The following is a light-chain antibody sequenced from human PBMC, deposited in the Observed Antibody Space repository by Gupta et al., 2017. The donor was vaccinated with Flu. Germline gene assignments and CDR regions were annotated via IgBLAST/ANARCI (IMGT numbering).Light chain of an antibody. CDR2: AAS. CDR1: QSISSY. CDR3: QQTYSTWT. Sequence: SRSSLSASVGDRVTITCRASQSISSYLNWYQQKPGKAPKLLIYAASSLQSGVPSRFSGSGSGTDFTLTISSLQPEDFATYYCQQTYSTWTFGQGTKVEIK. J-gene: IGKJ1*01. V-gene: IGKV1-39*01.